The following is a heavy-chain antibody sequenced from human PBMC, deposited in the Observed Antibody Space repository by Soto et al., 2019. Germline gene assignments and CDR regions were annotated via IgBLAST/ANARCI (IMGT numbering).Heavy chain of an antibody. J-gene: IGHJ4*02. CDR3: ARGDHRYSGYASNY. CDR2: INPSGGST. V-gene: IGHV1-46*01. Sequence: GASVKVSCKASGYTFTSYYMHWVRQAPGQGLEWMGIINPSGGSTNYAQKFQGRVTITADESTSTAYMELSSLRSEDTAVYYCARGDHRYSGYASNYWGQGTLVTVSS. D-gene: IGHD5-12*01. CDR1: GYTFTSYY.